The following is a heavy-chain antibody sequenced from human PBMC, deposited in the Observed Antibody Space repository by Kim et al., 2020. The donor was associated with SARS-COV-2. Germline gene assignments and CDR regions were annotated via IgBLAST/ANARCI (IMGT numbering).Heavy chain of an antibody. J-gene: IGHJ4*02. D-gene: IGHD1-26*01. CDR3: ARDGGGELIGPSFDY. Sequence: GGSLRLSCAASGFTFSSYAMHWVRQAPGKGLEWVAVISYDGSNKYYADSVKGRFTISRDNSKNTLYLQMNSLRAEDTAVYYCARDGGGELIGPSFDYWGQGTLVTVSS. CDR1: GFTFSSYA. V-gene: IGHV3-30*04. CDR2: ISYDGSNK.